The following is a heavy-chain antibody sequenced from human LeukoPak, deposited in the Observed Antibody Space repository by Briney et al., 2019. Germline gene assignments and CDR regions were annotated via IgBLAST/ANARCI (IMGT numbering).Heavy chain of an antibody. V-gene: IGHV3-15*01. CDR3: ISGGGTADY. D-gene: IGHD1-1*01. CDR1: GFTFSNAW. CDR2: AKIKTDDGTS. J-gene: IGHJ4*02. Sequence: PGGSRRLSCAASGFTFSNAWMNWVGWVRQAPGEWLEWVGIAKIKTDDGTSDYAALVKGRFTISRDDSKNTVYVEMNSLETEDTAVYYCISGGGTADYWGQATLVSVSS.